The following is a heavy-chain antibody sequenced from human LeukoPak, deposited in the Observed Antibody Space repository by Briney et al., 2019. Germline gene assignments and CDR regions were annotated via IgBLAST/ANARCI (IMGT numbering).Heavy chain of an antibody. V-gene: IGHV1-18*01. CDR3: ARDRGHGSGSYYRVEDV. CDR2: ISAYKGNT. D-gene: IGHD3-10*01. CDR1: GYTFTSYG. Sequence: ASVKVSCKASGYTFTSYGISWVRQAPGQGLEWMGWISAYKGNTNYAQKLQGRVTMTTDTSTSTAYMELRSLRSDDTAVYYCARDRGHGSGSYYRVEDVWGQGTTVTVSS. J-gene: IGHJ6*02.